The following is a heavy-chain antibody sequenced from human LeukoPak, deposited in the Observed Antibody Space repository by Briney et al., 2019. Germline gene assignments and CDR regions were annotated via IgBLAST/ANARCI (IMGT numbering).Heavy chain of an antibody. CDR1: GGSISSGGYY. J-gene: IGHJ6*03. V-gene: IGHV4-30-2*01. Sequence: PSQTLSLTCTVSGGSISSGGYYWSWIRQPPGKGLEWIGYIYHSGSTYYNPSLKSRVTISVDRSKNQFSLKLSSVTAADTAVYYCAREEQLVLGYYYYYMDVWGEGTTVTVSS. CDR2: IYHSGST. D-gene: IGHD6-6*01. CDR3: AREEQLVLGYYYYYMDV.